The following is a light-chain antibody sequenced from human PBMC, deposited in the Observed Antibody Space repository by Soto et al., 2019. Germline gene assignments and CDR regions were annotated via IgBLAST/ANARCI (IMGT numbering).Light chain of an antibody. J-gene: IGKJ1*01. CDR3: QNYGYSLWK. V-gene: IGKV3-20*01. Sequence: ESVLTPSHGTLSFSPWETANIYLRYSQSLTSSYLAWYQQRPGQAPSLLIYGVSSRATGIPDRFSGSGSGTDFTLTITRLEPEDFAVYYCQNYGYSLWKCGKGTKGDIK. CDR2: GVS. CDR1: QSLTSSY.